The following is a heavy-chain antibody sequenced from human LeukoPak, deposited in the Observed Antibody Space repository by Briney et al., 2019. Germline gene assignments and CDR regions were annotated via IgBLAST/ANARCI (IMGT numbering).Heavy chain of an antibody. CDR1: GFTFSSYG. J-gene: IGHJ4*02. D-gene: IGHD2-2*01. CDR3: AKDGAGQYCSSTSCPPYFDY. V-gene: IGHV3-30*02. Sequence: PGGSLRLSCAASGFTFSSYGMHWVRQAPGKGPEWVAFIRYDGSNKYYADSVKGRFTISRDNSKNTLYLQMNSLRAEDTAVYYCAKDGAGQYCSSTSCPPYFDYWGQGTLVTVPT. CDR2: IRYDGSNK.